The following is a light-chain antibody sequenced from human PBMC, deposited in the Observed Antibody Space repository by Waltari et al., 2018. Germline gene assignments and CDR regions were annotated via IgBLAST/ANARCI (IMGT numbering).Light chain of an antibody. CDR1: NSNIGNNY. CDR3: ASWDDSLTCVL. Sequence: QSVLTQPPSVSGTPGQSVTIFCSGSNSNIGNNYVYWYQQFPGTAPKLPIYRNDQRPSGVPDRFSGSRSGSSASLAISGLRSEDEASYFCASWDDSLTCVLFGGGTKLTV. CDR2: RND. V-gene: IGLV1-47*01. J-gene: IGLJ3*02.